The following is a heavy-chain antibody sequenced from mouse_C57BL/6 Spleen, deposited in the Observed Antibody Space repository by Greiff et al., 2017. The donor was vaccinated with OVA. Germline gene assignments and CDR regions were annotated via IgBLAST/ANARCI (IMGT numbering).Heavy chain of an antibody. D-gene: IGHD2-1*01. Sequence: HLVESGAELVRPGASVTLSCKASGYTFTDYEMHWVKQTPVHGLEWIGAIDPETGGTAYNQKFKGKAILTADKSSSTAYMELRSLTSEDSAVYYCTIYYGNFHFDYWGQGTTLTVSS. J-gene: IGHJ2*01. CDR2: IDPETGGT. CDR1: GYTFTDYE. V-gene: IGHV1-15*01. CDR3: TIYYGNFHFDY.